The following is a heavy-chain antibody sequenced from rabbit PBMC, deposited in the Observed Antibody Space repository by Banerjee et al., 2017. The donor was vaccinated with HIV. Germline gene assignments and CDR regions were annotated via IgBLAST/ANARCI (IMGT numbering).Heavy chain of an antibody. Sequence: QQQLEESGGGLVKPGGTLTLTCKASGIDFSSYYYMCWVRQAPGKGLEWIACIYADGSGYTYYASWAKGRFTISKTSSTTVTLQMTSLTAADTATYFCAREDYTSGWGAVLWGPGTLVTVS. D-gene: IGHD4-1*01. J-gene: IGHJ4*01. V-gene: IGHV1S45*01. CDR1: GIDFSSYYY. CDR2: IYADGSGYT. CDR3: AREDYTSGWGAVL.